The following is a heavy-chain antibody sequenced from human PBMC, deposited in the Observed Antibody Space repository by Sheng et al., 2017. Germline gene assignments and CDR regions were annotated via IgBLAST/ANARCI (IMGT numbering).Heavy chain of an antibody. CDR2: INPESGT. Sequence: QAQLVQSGAEVKKPGASVKVSCVASGNTFTDYYVHWVRQAPQHGLQWMGWINPESGTEYPQDFKGRVTMTRDNSKSTVFLELRGLKSDDTGVYYCATVEPLHGTTWRGYGLGVWGQGTTLTVSS. D-gene: IGHD1-26*01. J-gene: IGHJ6*02. CDR3: ATVEPLHGTTWRGYGLGV. V-gene: IGHV1-2*02. CDR1: GNTFTDYY.